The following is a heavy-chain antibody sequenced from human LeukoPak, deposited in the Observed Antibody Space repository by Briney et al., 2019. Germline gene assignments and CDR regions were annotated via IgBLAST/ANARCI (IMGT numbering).Heavy chain of an antibody. D-gene: IGHD3-10*01. Sequence: SETLSLTCTVSGGSISSSSYYWGWIRQPPGKGLEWIGSIYYSGSTYYNPSLKSRVTISVDTSKNQFSLKLSSVTAADTAVYYCARLYYGSGSQNFDYWGQGTLVTVSS. CDR3: ARLYYGSGSQNFDY. CDR1: GGSISSSSYY. V-gene: IGHV4-39*01. CDR2: IYYSGST. J-gene: IGHJ4*02.